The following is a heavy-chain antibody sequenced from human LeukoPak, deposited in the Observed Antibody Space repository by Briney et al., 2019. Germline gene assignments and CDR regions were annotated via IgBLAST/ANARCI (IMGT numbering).Heavy chain of an antibody. D-gene: IGHD3-9*01. CDR2: INHSGST. Sequence: SETLSLTCAVYGGSFSGYYWSWIRQPPGKGLEGIGEINHSGSTNYNPSLTSRVTISVDTSKNQFSLKLSSVTAADTAVYYCARVGPRGLRYFRNFAMDVWGKGTTVTVSS. J-gene: IGHJ6*04. CDR3: ARVGPRGLRYFRNFAMDV. V-gene: IGHV4-34*01. CDR1: GGSFSGYY.